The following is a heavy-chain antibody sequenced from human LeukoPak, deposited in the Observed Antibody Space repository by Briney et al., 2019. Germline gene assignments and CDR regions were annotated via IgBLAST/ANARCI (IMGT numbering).Heavy chain of an antibody. V-gene: IGHV3-23*01. CDR1: GFTFSSYA. CDR2: VTGSGGDT. J-gene: IGHJ4*02. D-gene: IGHD5-18*01. Sequence: PGGSLRLSCAASGFTFSSYAMSWVRQGPGKGLEWVSAVTGSGGDTYYADSVRGQFTISRDNSKNTLFLQLDSLRAEDTAVYYCAKEDPAVILGIDYWGQGALVIVSS. CDR3: AKEDPAVILGIDY.